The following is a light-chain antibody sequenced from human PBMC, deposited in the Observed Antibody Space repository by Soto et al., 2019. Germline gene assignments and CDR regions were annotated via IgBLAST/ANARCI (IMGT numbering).Light chain of an antibody. CDR2: GAS. CDR1: QSVSSSY. V-gene: IGKV3-20*01. CDR3: QQYGSSRWT. Sequence: EIVLTQSPGTLSLSPGERATLSCRASQSVSSSYLAWYQQKPGQAPRLLIYGASSRATGIPDRFSGSGFGTDFTLTIIRLEPEDFAVYYCQQYGSSRWTVGQGTKV. J-gene: IGKJ1*01.